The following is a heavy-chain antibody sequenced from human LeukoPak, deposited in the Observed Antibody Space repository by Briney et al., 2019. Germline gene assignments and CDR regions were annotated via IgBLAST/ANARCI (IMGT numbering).Heavy chain of an antibody. V-gene: IGHV4-4*09. Sequence: SETLSLTCSISGTAISSYFWNWIRQSPAKGLEWIGFFYHNGGTKYNPSLRSRVTISVDSSQRKFSLQVTSMTAADTAIYYCAGGRTARYYDNWGQGTLVAVSA. CDR3: AGGRTARYYDN. CDR2: FYHNGGT. CDR1: GTAISSYF. J-gene: IGHJ4*02. D-gene: IGHD1-1*01.